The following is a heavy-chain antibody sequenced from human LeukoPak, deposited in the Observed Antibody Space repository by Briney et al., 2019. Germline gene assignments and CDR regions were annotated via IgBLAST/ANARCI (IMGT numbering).Heavy chain of an antibody. Sequence: TGGSLRLSCAASGFTFSSYSMNWVRQAPGKGLEWVSYISSSSSTIYYADSVKGRFTISRDNAKNSLYLQMNSLRAEDTAVYYCARDRAAAGHDAFDIWGQGTMVTVSS. CDR2: ISSSSSTI. J-gene: IGHJ3*02. CDR1: GFTFSSYS. V-gene: IGHV3-48*04. D-gene: IGHD6-13*01. CDR3: ARDRAAAGHDAFDI.